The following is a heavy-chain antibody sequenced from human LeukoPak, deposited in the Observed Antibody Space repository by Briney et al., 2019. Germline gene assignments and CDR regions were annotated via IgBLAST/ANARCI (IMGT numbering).Heavy chain of an antibody. D-gene: IGHD7-27*01. CDR2: ISSSGSTI. Sequence: GALRLSCAASGFTFSCYERNWVRQAPGKGLGGVSYISSSGSTIYYADSVKGRFTISRDNAKNSLYLQMNSLRAEDTAVYFCARGGNWGSFDAFDIWGQGTMVTVSS. V-gene: IGHV3-48*03. J-gene: IGHJ3*02. CDR1: GFTFSCYE. CDR3: ARGGNWGSFDAFDI.